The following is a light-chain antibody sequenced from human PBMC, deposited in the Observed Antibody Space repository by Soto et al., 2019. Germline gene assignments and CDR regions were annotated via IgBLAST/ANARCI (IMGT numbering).Light chain of an antibody. V-gene: IGKV3-20*01. CDR2: DAS. CDR1: QSVTSNS. CDR3: QQFGTSPGT. Sequence: EIVLTQSPGTLSSSPGERATLSCRASQSVTSNSLAWYLHKLGQAPRLLIYDASSRATGIPDRFSGSGSGTDFTLTISRLEPEDFAVYFCQQFGTSPGTFGPGTKVDIK. J-gene: IGKJ3*01.